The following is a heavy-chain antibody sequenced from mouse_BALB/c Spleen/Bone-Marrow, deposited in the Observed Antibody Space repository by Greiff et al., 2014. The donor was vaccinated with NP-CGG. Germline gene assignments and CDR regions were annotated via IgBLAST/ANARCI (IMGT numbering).Heavy chain of an antibody. CDR1: GFTFSSYA. J-gene: IGHJ1*01. Sequence: EVKVEESGGGLVKPGGSLKLSCAASGFTFSSYAMSWVRQTPEKRLEWVATISSGGSYTYYADSVKGRFTISRDTAKSTLYLQMSSLRSEDTAMYYCVRQDYYGSSPHWYFDVWGAGTTVTVSS. CDR3: VRQDYYGSSPHWYFDV. D-gene: IGHD1-1*01. CDR2: ISSGGSYT. V-gene: IGHV5-9-3*01.